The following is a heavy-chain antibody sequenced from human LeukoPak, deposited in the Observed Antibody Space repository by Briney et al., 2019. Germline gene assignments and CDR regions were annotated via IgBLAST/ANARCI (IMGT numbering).Heavy chain of an antibody. V-gene: IGHV4-59*01. Sequence: SETLSLTCTVSGGSISSYYWSWIRQPPGKGLEWIGYIYYNGSTNYNPSLKSRVTISVDTSKNQFSLKLSSVTAADTAVYYCARDHYGDYYYGMDVWGQGTTVTVSS. CDR2: IYYNGST. J-gene: IGHJ6*02. D-gene: IGHD4-17*01. CDR3: ARDHYGDYYYGMDV. CDR1: GGSISSYY.